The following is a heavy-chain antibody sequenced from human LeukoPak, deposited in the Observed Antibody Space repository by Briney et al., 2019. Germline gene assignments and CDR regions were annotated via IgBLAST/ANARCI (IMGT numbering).Heavy chain of an antibody. D-gene: IGHD3-3*01. V-gene: IGHV4-34*01. J-gene: IGHJ4*02. Sequence: SETLSLTCAVYGGSFSGYYWSWIRQPPGKGLEWIGEINHSGSTNYNPSLKSRVTMSVDTSKNQFSLKLSSVTAADTAVYYCARGNFWSGYPYRFDYWGQGTLVTVSS. CDR2: INHSGST. CDR1: GGSFSGYY. CDR3: ARGNFWSGYPYRFDY.